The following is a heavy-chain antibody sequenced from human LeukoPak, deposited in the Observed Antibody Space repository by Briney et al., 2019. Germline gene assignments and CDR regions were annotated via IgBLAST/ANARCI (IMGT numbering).Heavy chain of an antibody. D-gene: IGHD6-13*01. J-gene: IGHJ5*02. V-gene: IGHV4-59*12. CDR2: IYYSGST. Sequence: SETLSLTCTVSGGSISSYYWSWIRQPPGKGLEWIGYIYYSGSTNYNPSLKSRVTISVDTSKNQFSLKLSSVTAADTAVYYCARNPTRYSSSWSPRATYNWFDPWGQGTLVTVSS. CDR1: GGSISSYY. CDR3: ARNPTRYSSSWSPRATYNWFDP.